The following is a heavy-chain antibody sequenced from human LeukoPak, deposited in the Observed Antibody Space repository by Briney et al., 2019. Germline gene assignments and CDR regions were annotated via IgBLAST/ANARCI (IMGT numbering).Heavy chain of an antibody. Sequence: GESLQISCKGSGYIFDNYWIGWVRQMPGKGLEWVAIIFPRDSDIRYSPSFQGQVTVSVDKSNNTAYLQWGSLKASDTAMYYCARLRKGYSYLGYWGQGTLVTVSS. CDR2: IFPRDSDI. V-gene: IGHV5-51*01. CDR1: GYIFDNYW. CDR3: ARLRKGYSYLGY. D-gene: IGHD5-18*01. J-gene: IGHJ4*02.